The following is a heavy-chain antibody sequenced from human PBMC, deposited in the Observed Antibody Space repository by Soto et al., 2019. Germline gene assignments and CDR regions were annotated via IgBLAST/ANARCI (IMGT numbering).Heavy chain of an antibody. CDR3: ARGFTIFGVVYFDY. CDR1: GGSISSGAYY. D-gene: IGHD3-3*01. CDR2: INYSGST. Sequence: SETLSLTCTVSGGSISSGAYYWSWIRQHPGKGLEWIGYINYSGSTYYNPSLKSRVTISVDTSKNQFSLILSSVTAADTAVYYCARGFTIFGVVYFDYWGQGTLVTVSS. V-gene: IGHV4-31*03. J-gene: IGHJ4*02.